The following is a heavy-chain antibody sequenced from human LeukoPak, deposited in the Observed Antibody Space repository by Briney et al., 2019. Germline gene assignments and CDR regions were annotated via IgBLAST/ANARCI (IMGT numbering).Heavy chain of an antibody. D-gene: IGHD2-15*01. V-gene: IGHV1-69*13. CDR1: GGTFSSYA. J-gene: IGHJ4*02. Sequence: GASVKVSCKASGGTFSSYAISWVRQAPGQGLEWMGGIIPIFGTANYAQKFQGRVTITADEFTNTAYMELSSLRSEDTAVYYCAKTRPKANCSGGSCYSPLDYWGQGTLVTVSS. CDR3: AKTRPKANCSGGSCYSPLDY. CDR2: IIPIFGTA.